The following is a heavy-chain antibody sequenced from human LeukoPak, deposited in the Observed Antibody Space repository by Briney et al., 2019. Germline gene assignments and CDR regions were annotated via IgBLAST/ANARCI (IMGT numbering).Heavy chain of an antibody. CDR1: GLTFSANA. CDR2: ISHSSSGT. D-gene: IGHD3-22*01. Sequence: GGSLRLSCAVSGLTFSANAMTWVRQAPGKGLEWVSAISHSSSGTYYVDSVKGRFTISRDNSKNTLYMQMNSLRVEDTAVYYCAKVINSGYCYYFDYWGQGTLVTVSS. V-gene: IGHV3-23*01. J-gene: IGHJ4*02. CDR3: AKVINSGYCYYFDY.